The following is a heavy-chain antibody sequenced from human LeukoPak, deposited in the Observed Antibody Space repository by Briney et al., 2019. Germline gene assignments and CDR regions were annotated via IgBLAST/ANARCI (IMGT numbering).Heavy chain of an antibody. CDR3: AKELLRAFDI. J-gene: IGHJ3*02. D-gene: IGHD2-15*01. CDR1: GFTVSSNY. Sequence: GGSLRLSCAASGFTVSSNYMSWVRQAPGKGLEWVSGISWNSGSIGYADSVKGRFTISRDNAKNSLYLQMNSLRAEDTALYYCAKELLRAFDIWGQGTMVTVSS. CDR2: ISWNSGSI. V-gene: IGHV3-9*01.